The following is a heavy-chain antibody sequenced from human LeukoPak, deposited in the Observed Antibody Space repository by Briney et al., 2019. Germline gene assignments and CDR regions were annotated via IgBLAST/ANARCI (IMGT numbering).Heavy chain of an antibody. CDR2: TYHGGIT. Sequence: SETLSLTCTVSGGSVRSGSYYWSWIRQPPGKGLEWIAYTYHGGITNYNPSLKSRVTISVDVSKNLISLTLSSVTAADTAVYYCARDPWESWGIKYAFDMWGQGTMVTVSS. CDR3: ARDPWESWGIKYAFDM. J-gene: IGHJ3*02. D-gene: IGHD3-16*01. V-gene: IGHV4-61*01. CDR1: GGSVRSGSYY.